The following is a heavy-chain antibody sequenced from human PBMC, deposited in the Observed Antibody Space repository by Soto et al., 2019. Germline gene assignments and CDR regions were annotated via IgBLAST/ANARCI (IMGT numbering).Heavy chain of an antibody. D-gene: IGHD6-19*01. CDR3: ARGGAVAGKGYTRSLQKSFDY. CDR1: GGSFSGYY. J-gene: IGHJ4*02. V-gene: IGHV4-34*01. Sequence: SETLSLTCAVYGGSFSGYYWSWIRQPPGKGLEWIGEINHSGSTNYNPSLKSRVTISVDTSKNQFSLKLSSVTAADTAVYYCARGGAVAGKGYTRSLQKSFDYWGQGTLVTVSS. CDR2: INHSGST.